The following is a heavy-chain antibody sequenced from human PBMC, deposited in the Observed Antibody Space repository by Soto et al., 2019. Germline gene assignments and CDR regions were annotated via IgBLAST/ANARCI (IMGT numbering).Heavy chain of an antibody. V-gene: IGHV3-53*02. CDR2: IHSGGNT. D-gene: IGHD6-13*01. CDR1: GFSVGSNY. CDR3: TRAGISSSWNYFDY. J-gene: IGHJ4*02. Sequence: EVQVVETGGGLIQPGGSLRLSCAASGFSVGSNYMSWVRQAPGKGLQWVSIIHSGGNTFYADSVRGRFTIARDDSKNTLFLQMNSLRAEDTAVYYCTRAGISSSWNYFDYWGQGTLVTVSA.